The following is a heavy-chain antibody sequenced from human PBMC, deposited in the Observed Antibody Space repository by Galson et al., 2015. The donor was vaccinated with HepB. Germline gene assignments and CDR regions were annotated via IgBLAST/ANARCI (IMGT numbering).Heavy chain of an antibody. CDR3: AKDPYLYSALAGTMAGFDY. D-gene: IGHD6-19*01. J-gene: IGHJ4*02. Sequence: SLRLSCAASGFTFSNYGMHWVRQAPGKGLEWVAVISYDRSNKYYADSVKGRFTISRDNSKNMLYLQMNSLRAEETALYYCAKDPYLYSALAGTMAGFDYWGQGTLVTVSS. CDR2: ISYDRSNK. V-gene: IGHV3-30*18. CDR1: GFTFSNYG.